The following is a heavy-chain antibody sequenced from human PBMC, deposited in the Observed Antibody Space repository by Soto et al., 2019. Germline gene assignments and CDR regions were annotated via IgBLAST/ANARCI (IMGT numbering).Heavy chain of an antibody. CDR1: FDDYG. CDR2: INWNGGST. V-gene: IGHV3-20*03. CDR3: ARDKGYYGMDV. J-gene: IGHJ6*02. Sequence: FDDYGMNWVRQAPGKGLEWVSGINWNGGSTGYADSVKGRFTISRDNAKNSLYLQMNSLRAEDTALYYCARDKGYYGMDVWGQGTTVTVSS.